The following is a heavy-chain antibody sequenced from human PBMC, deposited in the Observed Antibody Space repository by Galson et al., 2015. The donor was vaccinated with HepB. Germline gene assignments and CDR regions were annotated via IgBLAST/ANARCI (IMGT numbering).Heavy chain of an antibody. V-gene: IGHV3-30*04. CDR2: ISYDGSNK. J-gene: IGHJ4*02. CDR1: GFTFSSYA. CDR3: AREQSTDSSSWSHYFDY. D-gene: IGHD6-13*01. Sequence: SLRLSCAASGFTFSSYAMHWVRQAPGKGLEWVAVISYDGSNKYYADSVKGRFTISRDNSKNTLYLQMNSLRAEDTAVYYCAREQSTDSSSWSHYFDYWGQGTLVTVSS.